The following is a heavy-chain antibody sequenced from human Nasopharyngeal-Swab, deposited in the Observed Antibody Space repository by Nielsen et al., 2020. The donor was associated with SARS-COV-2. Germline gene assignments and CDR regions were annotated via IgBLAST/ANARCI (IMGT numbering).Heavy chain of an antibody. J-gene: IGHJ4*02. CDR1: GVSYDFMEAFY. V-gene: IGHV4-61*08. CDR3: ASSPKWELLYY. Sequence: SETLSLTCTVSGVSYDFMEAFYWAWIRQAPGQGLEWIGSCSGGGNCNFNPSLKSRVTIKSDTSKNQFSLKLSSVTAADTAVYYCASSPKWELLYYWGQGTLVTVSS. D-gene: IGHD1-26*01. CDR2: CSGGGNC.